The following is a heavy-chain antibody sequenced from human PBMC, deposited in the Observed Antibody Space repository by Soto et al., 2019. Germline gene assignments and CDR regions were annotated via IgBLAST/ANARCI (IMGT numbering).Heavy chain of an antibody. Sequence: SETLSLTCTVSGGSISSSSYCWSWIRQPPGKGLEWIGYIYYSGSTNYNPSLKSRVTISVDTSKNQFSLKLSSVTAADTAVYYCARRVDYVWGSYRYSPYFDYWGQGTLVTVSS. CDR2: IYYSGST. D-gene: IGHD3-16*02. CDR3: ARRVDYVWGSYRYSPYFDY. V-gene: IGHV4-61*05. J-gene: IGHJ4*02. CDR1: GGSISSSSYC.